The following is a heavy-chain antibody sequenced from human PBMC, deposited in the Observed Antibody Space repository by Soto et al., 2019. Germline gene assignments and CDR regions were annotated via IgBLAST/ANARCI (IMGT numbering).Heavy chain of an antibody. CDR3: ARKKGYSYGPHYFDY. V-gene: IGHV4-31*03. D-gene: IGHD5-18*01. J-gene: IGHJ4*02. CDR2: IYYSGNT. CDR1: GGSVSSGGYY. Sequence: SETLSLTCTVSGGSVSSGGYYWILIRQHPGKGLEWIGYIYYSGNTFYNPSLKSRVTISVDTSKNQFSLKLSSVTAADTAVYYCARKKGYSYGPHYFDYWGQGTRVTVSS.